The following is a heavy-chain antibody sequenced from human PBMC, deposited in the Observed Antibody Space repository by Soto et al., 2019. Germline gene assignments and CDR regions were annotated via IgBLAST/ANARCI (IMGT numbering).Heavy chain of an antibody. Sequence: LRLSCAASGFTFDDYAMHWVRQAPGKGLEWVSGISWNSGSIGYADSVKGRFTISRDNAKNSLYLQMNSLRAEDTALYYCAKDGGGYYDSSGYRHYYGMDVWGQGTTVTVSS. CDR3: AKDGGGYYDSSGYRHYYGMDV. CDR1: GFTFDDYA. CDR2: ISWNSGSI. J-gene: IGHJ6*02. V-gene: IGHV3-9*01. D-gene: IGHD3-22*01.